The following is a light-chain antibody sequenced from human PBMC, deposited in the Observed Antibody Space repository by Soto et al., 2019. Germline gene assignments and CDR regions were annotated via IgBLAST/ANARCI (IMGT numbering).Light chain of an antibody. Sequence: EIVLTQSPATLALSPGERATLSCRASQSVSSYLAWYQQKPGQAPRLLIYDASNRATDIPARFSGSGSGTDFTLTISSLEPDDFAVYYCQQRSDWPSTFGGGNKVQIK. V-gene: IGKV3-11*01. CDR1: QSVSSY. J-gene: IGKJ4*01. CDR3: QQRSDWPST. CDR2: DAS.